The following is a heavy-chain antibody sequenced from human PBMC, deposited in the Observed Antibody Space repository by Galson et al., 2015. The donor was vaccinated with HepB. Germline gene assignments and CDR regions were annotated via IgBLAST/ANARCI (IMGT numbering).Heavy chain of an antibody. CDR2: INSDGSST. Sequence: SLRLSCAASGFTFSSYWMHWVRQAPGKGLVWVSRINSDGSSTSYADSVKGRFTISRDNAKNTLYLQMNSLRAEDTAVYYCARGIAAAGTVYWGQGTLVTVSS. CDR1: GFTFSSYW. J-gene: IGHJ4*02. V-gene: IGHV3-74*01. D-gene: IGHD6-13*01. CDR3: ARGIAAAGTVY.